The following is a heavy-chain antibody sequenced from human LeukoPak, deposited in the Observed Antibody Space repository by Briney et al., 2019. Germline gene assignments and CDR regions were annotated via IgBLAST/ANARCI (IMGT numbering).Heavy chain of an antibody. V-gene: IGHV3-21*01. Sequence: GGSLRLPCAASGFTFSSYNMNWVRQAPGKGLEWVSFISSSSSYIYYADSVKGRFTISRDNAKNSLYLQMNSLRDEDTVVYYCARDTLLYGNSPDAFDIWGQGTMVTVSS. CDR3: ARDTLLYGNSPDAFDI. D-gene: IGHD4-23*01. J-gene: IGHJ3*02. CDR1: GFTFSSYN. CDR2: ISSSSSYI.